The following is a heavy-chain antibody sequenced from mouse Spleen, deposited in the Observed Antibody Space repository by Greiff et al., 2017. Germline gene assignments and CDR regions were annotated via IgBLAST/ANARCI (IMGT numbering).Heavy chain of an antibody. D-gene: IGHD3-2*02. CDR2: IDPETGGT. J-gene: IGHJ2*01. Sequence: QVQLQQSGAELVRPGASVTLSCKASGYTFTDYEMHWVKQTPVHGLEWIGAIDPETGGTAYNQKFKGKAILTADKSSSTAYMELRSLTSEDSAVYYCTQQAYYFDYWGQGTTLTVSS. CDR3: TQQAYYFDY. V-gene: IGHV1-15*01. CDR1: GYTFTDYE.